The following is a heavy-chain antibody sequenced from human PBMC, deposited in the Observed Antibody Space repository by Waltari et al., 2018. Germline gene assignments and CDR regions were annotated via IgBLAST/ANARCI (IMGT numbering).Heavy chain of an antibody. V-gene: IGHV3-74*03. Sequence: EVQLVESGGGLVQPGGSLRLSCAASGFSTDYWLDWVRQAPGKGLVWVSHMKTDGTSITYADSVKGRFTISRDSAKNTYYLQMNGLRAEDTAVYYCTTNPGYWGQGTLVTVSS. CDR3: TTNPGY. CDR2: MKTDGTSI. J-gene: IGHJ4*02. CDR1: GFSTDYW.